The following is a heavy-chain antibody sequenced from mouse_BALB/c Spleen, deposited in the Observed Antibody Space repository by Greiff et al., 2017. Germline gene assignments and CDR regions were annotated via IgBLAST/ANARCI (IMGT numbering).Heavy chain of an antibody. CDR1: GYSFTDYI. CDR2: INPYYGST. Sequence: EVQLQQTGPELVKPGASVKISCKASGYSFTDYIMLWVKQSHGKSLEWIGNINPYYGSTSYNLKFKGKATLTVDKSSSTAYMQLNSLTSEDSAVYYCASAYGYDYAMDYWGQGTSVTVSS. V-gene: IGHV1-39*01. J-gene: IGHJ4*01. D-gene: IGHD1-2*01. CDR3: ASAYGYDYAMDY.